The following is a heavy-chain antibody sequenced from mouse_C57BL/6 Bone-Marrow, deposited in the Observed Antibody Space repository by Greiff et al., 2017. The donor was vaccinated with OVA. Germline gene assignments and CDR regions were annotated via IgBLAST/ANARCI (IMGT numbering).Heavy chain of an antibody. Sequence: EVQVVESGGDLVKPGGSLKLSCAASGFTFSSYCMSWVRQTPDQRLEWVATIRSGGSYTYYTDSVKGRFTISRDNATNTPYLQMSRLKSEDTARYYCAGHGRYYGSSYGYFDVWGTGTTVTVSS. CDR2: IRSGGSYT. V-gene: IGHV5-6*01. CDR1: GFTFSSYC. D-gene: IGHD1-1*01. J-gene: IGHJ1*03. CDR3: AGHGRYYGSSYGYFDV.